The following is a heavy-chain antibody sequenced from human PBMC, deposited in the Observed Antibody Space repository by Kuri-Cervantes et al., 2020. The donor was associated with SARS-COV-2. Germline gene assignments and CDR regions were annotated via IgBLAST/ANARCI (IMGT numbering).Heavy chain of an antibody. CDR3: GRVDIVTKTFDY. CDR2: IYHSGST. Sequence: SETLSLTCSVSGGSISSGGYYWNWIRQHPGKDLEWIGYIYHSGSTYYNPSLKSRVSMSVDTSKNQFSLKLRSVTAADTAVYYCGRVDIVTKTFDYWGQGTLVTVSS. J-gene: IGHJ4*02. V-gene: IGHV4-31*03. D-gene: IGHD5-12*01. CDR1: GGSISSGGYY.